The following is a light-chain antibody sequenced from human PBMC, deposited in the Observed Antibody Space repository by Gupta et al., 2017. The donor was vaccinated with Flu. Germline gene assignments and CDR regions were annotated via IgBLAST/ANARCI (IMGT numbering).Light chain of an antibody. CDR2: DAS. V-gene: IGKV3-11*01. CDR3: QQRNNWPPIT. CDR1: DSISTN. Sequence: ETAILCCRASDSISTNLAWYQQKPGQAPRLLIFDASTRATGIPARFSGSGSGTDFTLSISSLEPEDFAVYYCQQRNNWPPITFGPGTRLEIK. J-gene: IGKJ5*01.